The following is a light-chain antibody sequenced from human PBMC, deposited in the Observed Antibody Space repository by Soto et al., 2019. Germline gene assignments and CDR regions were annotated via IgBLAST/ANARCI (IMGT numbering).Light chain of an antibody. CDR1: SSDIGDYNY. V-gene: IGLV2-14*01. CDR2: AVS. J-gene: IGLJ2*01. CDR3: SSYTGSGTIV. Sequence: QSALTQPASVSGSPGQSITISCTGTSSDIGDYNYVSWYQQHPDKAPKLIIYAVSNRPSGISSRFSGSKSGNTASLTISGLQAEDEGDYYCSSYTGSGTIVFGGGTKLTVL.